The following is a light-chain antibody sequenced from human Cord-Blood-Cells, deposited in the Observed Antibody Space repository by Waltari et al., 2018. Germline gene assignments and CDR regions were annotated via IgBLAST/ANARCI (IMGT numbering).Light chain of an antibody. J-gene: IGKJ1*01. Sequence: DVVMTQFPLALSVDPRELASIYCRSSQSLLHSNGYNYLDWYLQKPGQSPQLLIYLGSNRASGVPDRFSGSGSGTDFTLKISRVEAEDVGVYYCMQALQTPRTFGQGTKVEIK. V-gene: IGKV2-28*01. CDR3: MQALQTPRT. CDR2: LGS. CDR1: QSLLHSNGYNY.